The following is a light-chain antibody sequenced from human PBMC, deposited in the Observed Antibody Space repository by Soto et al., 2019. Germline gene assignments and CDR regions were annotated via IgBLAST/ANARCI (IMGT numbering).Light chain of an antibody. V-gene: IGLV2-14*01. CDR3: SSYTATSTYV. J-gene: IGLJ1*01. Sequence: QLVLTQPASVSGSPGQSITISCTGTSSDVGSYNYVSWNQQHPGKAPKLMIYEVSNRPSGVSNRFSGSKSGNTASLTISGLQAEDEADYYCSSYTATSTYVFGTGTKLTVL. CDR1: SSDVGSYNY. CDR2: EVS.